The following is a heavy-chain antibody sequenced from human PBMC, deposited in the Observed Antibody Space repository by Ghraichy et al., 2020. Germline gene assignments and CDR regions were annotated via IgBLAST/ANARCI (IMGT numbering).Heavy chain of an antibody. J-gene: IGHJ4*02. CDR1: GFTFSSYA. CDR3: AKDLFPTTVTTWDYYFDY. D-gene: IGHD4-17*01. CDR2: ISGSGGST. V-gene: IGHV3-23*01. Sequence: GSLRLSCAASGFTFSSYAMSWVRQAPGKGLEWVSAISGSGGSTYYADSVKGRFTISRDNSKNTLYLQMNSLRAEDTAVYYCAKDLFPTTVTTWDYYFDYWGQGTLVTVSS.